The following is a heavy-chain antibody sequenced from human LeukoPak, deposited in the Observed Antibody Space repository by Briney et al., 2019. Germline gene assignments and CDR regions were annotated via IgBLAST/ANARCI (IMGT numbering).Heavy chain of an antibody. Sequence: GGSLRLSCAASGFTFSDYYMSWIRQAPGKGLEWVSCISSSGSTIYYADSVKGRFTISRDNAKNSLYLQMNSLRAEDTAVYYCARDCGDFDHYYYGMDVWGQGTTVTVSS. CDR2: ISSSGSTI. V-gene: IGHV3-11*01. J-gene: IGHJ6*02. D-gene: IGHD2-21*01. CDR1: GFTFSDYY. CDR3: ARDCGDFDHYYYGMDV.